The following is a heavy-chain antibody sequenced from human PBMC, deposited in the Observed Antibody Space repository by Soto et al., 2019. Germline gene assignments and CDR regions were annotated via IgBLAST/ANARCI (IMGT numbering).Heavy chain of an antibody. CDR1: GYRFINHH. Sequence: ASVKVSCKASGYRFINHHVHWVRQAPGQGPEWMGVINADNSDTDYALKLQGRVTMTTDTSTSTAYMELRSLRSDDTAVYYCARVLPPFDPWGQGTLVTVSS. CDR2: INADNSDT. CDR3: ARVLPPFDP. J-gene: IGHJ5*02. V-gene: IGHV1-18*01.